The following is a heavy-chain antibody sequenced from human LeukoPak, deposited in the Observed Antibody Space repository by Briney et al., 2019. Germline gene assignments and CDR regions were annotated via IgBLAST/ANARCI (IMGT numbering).Heavy chain of an antibody. D-gene: IGHD2-2*01. CDR1: GGSFSGYY. CDR2: INHSGST. Sequence: SETLSLTCAVCGGSFSGYYWSWIRQPPGKGLEWIGEINHSGSTNYNPSLKSRVTISVDTSKNQFSLKLSSVTAADTAVYYCALFVVVPAAISDYWGQGTLVTVSS. V-gene: IGHV4-34*01. CDR3: ALFVVVPAAISDY. J-gene: IGHJ4*02.